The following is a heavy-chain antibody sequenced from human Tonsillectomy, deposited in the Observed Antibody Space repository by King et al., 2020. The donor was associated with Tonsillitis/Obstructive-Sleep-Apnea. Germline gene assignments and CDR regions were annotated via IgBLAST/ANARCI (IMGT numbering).Heavy chain of an antibody. J-gene: IGHJ4*02. D-gene: IGHD5-12*01. CDR3: ANAHRDIVPTISDC. CDR1: GFTFSTYA. V-gene: IGHV3-23*04. Sequence: VQLVESGGGLVQPGGSLRLSCAASGFTFSTYAMNWVRQAPGKGLEWVSGISGSGGRTYYADSVKGRFTISRDNSKNTLFLHMNSLRVEDTALYYCANAHRDIVPTISDCWGQGTLVTVSS. CDR2: ISGSGGRT.